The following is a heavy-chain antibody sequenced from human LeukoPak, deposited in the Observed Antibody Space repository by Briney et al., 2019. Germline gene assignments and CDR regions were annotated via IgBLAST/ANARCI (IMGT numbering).Heavy chain of an antibody. CDR1: GFTFGDYA. V-gene: IGHV3-49*04. Sequence: GGSLRLPCTASGFTFGDYAMSWVRQAPGKGLEWVGFIRSKAYGGTTEYAASVKGRFTISRDDSKSIAYLQMNSLKTEDTAVYYCTRVYSSGWYGNYFDYWGQGTLVTVSS. D-gene: IGHD6-19*01. CDR3: TRVYSSGWYGNYFDY. CDR2: IRSKAYGGTT. J-gene: IGHJ4*02.